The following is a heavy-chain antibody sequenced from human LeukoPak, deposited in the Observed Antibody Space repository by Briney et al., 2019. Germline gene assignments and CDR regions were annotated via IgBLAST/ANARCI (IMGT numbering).Heavy chain of an antibody. CDR3: ARGHRGYYDSSGYRNYYYYYMDV. CDR1: GGSFSGYY. CDR2: INHSGST. V-gene: IGHV4-34*01. D-gene: IGHD3-22*01. J-gene: IGHJ6*03. Sequence: SETLSLTCAVYGGSFSGYYWSWIRQPPGKGLEWIGEINHSGSTSYNPSLKSRVTISVDTSKNQFSLKLSSVTAADTAVYYCARGHRGYYDSSGYRNYYYYYMDVWGKGTTVTVSS.